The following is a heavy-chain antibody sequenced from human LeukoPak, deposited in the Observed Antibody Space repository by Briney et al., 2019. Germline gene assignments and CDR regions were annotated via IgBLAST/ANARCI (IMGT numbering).Heavy chain of an antibody. Sequence: GGSLRLSCAASGFTFSDYYMSWIRQAPGKGLEWVSYISSSGSTIYYADSVKGRFTISRDNAKNSLYLQMNSLRAEDTAVYYCASQSVLRYFDWLYSWFDPWGQGTLVTVSS. V-gene: IGHV3-11*04. CDR2: ISSSGSTI. J-gene: IGHJ5*02. CDR1: GFTFSDYY. CDR3: ASQSVLRYFDWLYSWFDP. D-gene: IGHD3-9*01.